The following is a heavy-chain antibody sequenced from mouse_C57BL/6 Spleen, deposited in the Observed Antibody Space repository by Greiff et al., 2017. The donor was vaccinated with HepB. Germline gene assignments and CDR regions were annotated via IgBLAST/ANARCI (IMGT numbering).Heavy chain of an antibody. J-gene: IGHJ4*01. Sequence: QVQLQQSGAELVRPGSSVKLSCKASGYTFTSYWMDWVKQRPGQGLEWIGNIYPSDSETHYNQKFKDKATLTVDKSSSTAYMQLSSLTSEDSAVYYCARPCYYGSSYEGLAMDYWGQGTSVTVSS. CDR1: GYTFTSYW. D-gene: IGHD1-1*01. CDR2: IYPSDSET. V-gene: IGHV1-61*01. CDR3: ARPCYYGSSYEGLAMDY.